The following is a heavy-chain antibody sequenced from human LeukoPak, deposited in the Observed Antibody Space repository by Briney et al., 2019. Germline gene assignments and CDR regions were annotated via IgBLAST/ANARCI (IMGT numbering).Heavy chain of an antibody. D-gene: IGHD3-16*01. CDR1: GFTFNRYS. J-gene: IGHJ4*02. V-gene: IGHV3-30*01. Sequence: GGSLRLSCAASGFTFNRYSMLWVRQAPGKGPEWLAVISYDGGITHYADSVKDRFTISRDNSKNTLFLQLNSLRGDDTAVYYCARESTYFYDGGSSGPHYFDYWGQGTLVTVSS. CDR3: ARESTYFYDGGSSGPHYFDY. CDR2: ISYDGGIT.